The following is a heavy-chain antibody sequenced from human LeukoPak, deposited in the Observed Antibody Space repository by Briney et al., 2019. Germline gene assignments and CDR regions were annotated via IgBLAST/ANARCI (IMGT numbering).Heavy chain of an antibody. CDR1: GFALIYYG. CDR2: INAETGDT. CDR3: ARTVCSGNECFSSDH. J-gene: IGHJ4*02. D-gene: IGHD1-14*01. Sequence: ASVKVSCTPSGFALIYYGISWVRQAPGEGLEWMGWINAETGDTDLAQKFQARLTMTTDRSTTTAYMELRSLRPDDTAVYFCARTVCSGNECFSSDHWGQGTLVTVSS. V-gene: IGHV1-18*01.